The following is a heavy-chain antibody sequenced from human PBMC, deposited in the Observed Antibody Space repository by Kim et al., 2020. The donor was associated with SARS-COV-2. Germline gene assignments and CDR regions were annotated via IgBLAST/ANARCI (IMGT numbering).Heavy chain of an antibody. CDR3: ARDPLNTVTTSAMYYFDY. Sequence: ASVKVSCKASGYTFTSYYMHWVRQAPGQGLEWMGIINPSGGSTSYAQKFQGRVTMTRDTSTSTVYMELSSLRSEDTAVYYCARDPLNTVTTSAMYYFDYWGQGTLVTVSS. D-gene: IGHD4-17*01. V-gene: IGHV1-46*01. CDR1: GYTFTSYY. J-gene: IGHJ4*02. CDR2: INPSGGST.